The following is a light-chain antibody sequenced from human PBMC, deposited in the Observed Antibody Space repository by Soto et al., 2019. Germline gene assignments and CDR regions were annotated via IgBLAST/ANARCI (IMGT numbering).Light chain of an antibody. J-gene: IGLJ3*02. CDR3: CSYAGSYTWV. Sequence: QSVLTQPRSASGSPGQSVTISCTGTSSDVGGYNYVSWYQLHPGTAPKLMIYDVSKRPSGVPDRFSGSKSGNTASLTISGLQAEDEADYYCCSYAGSYTWVFGGGTKLTVL. CDR2: DVS. V-gene: IGLV2-11*01. CDR1: SSDVGGYNY.